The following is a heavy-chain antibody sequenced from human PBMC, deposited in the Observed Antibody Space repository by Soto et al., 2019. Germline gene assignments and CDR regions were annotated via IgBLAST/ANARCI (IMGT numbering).Heavy chain of an antibody. D-gene: IGHD3-9*01. CDR2: IWYDGSNK. Sequence: QVQLVESGGGVVQPGRSLRLSCAASGFTFSSYGMHWVRQAPGKGLEWVAVIWYDGSNKYYADSVKGRFTISRDNSKNTLYLQMNSLRAEDTAVYYCASEYYDILTGYSLYYYYYGMDVWGQGTTVTVAS. J-gene: IGHJ6*02. CDR1: GFTFSSYG. CDR3: ASEYYDILTGYSLYYYYYGMDV. V-gene: IGHV3-33*01.